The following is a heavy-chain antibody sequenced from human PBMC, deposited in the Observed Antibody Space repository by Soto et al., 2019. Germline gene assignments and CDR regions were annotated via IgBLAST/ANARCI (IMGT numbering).Heavy chain of an antibody. CDR2: ISSSSSYI. Sequence: EVQLVESGGGLVKPGGSLRVSCAASGVTFSSYSMNWVRQAPGKGLEWVSSISSSSSYIYYADSVKGRFTISRDNAKNSLYLQMNSLRAEDTAVYYCDRDHCSSTSCYGLWGQGTLVTVSS. D-gene: IGHD2-2*01. CDR1: GVTFSSYS. CDR3: DRDHCSSTSCYGL. J-gene: IGHJ4*02. V-gene: IGHV3-21*01.